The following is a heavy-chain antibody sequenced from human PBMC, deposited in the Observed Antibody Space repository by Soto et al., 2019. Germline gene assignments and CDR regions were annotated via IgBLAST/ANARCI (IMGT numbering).Heavy chain of an antibody. Sequence: SLRLSCAASGFTFSSYGMGWVRQAPGKGLQWVSTIRGDGGQTHYTDSVKGRFSISRDNSKNTLYLQMNSLRAEDTAVYYCARYRYGGNSKKAFDIWGQGTMVTVSS. CDR3: ARYRYGGNSKKAFDI. V-gene: IGHV3-23*01. D-gene: IGHD5-18*01. J-gene: IGHJ3*02. CDR1: GFTFSSYG. CDR2: IRGDGGQT.